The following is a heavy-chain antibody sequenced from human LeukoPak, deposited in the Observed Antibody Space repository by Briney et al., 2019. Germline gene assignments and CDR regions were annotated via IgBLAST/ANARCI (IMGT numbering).Heavy chain of an antibody. V-gene: IGHV3-21*04. CDR2: IGYTGTYI. CDR1: AFSLNAYN. D-gene: IGHD1-26*01. CDR3: VRDRGTYRPIDY. Sequence: GGSLRLSCAASAFSLNAYNMNWVRQAPGKGLEWVSSIGYTGTYIYYADSVKGRFTISRDNAQNSLYLQMNSLRAEDTAIYYCVRDRGTYRPIDYWGQGTLVTVSS. J-gene: IGHJ4*02.